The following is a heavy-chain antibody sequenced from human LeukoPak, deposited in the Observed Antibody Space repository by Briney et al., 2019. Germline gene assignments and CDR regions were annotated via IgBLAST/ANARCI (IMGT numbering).Heavy chain of an antibody. J-gene: IGHJ4*02. CDR1: GGSISSGDYY. CDR2: IYYSGST. V-gene: IGHV4-30-4*01. D-gene: IGHD3-10*01. Sequence: PSETLSLTCTVSGGSISSGDYYWSWIRQPPGKGLEWIGYIYYSGSTYYNPSLKSRVTISVDTSKNQFSLKLSSVTAADTAVYYCARQYYYGSGSYYPFDYWGQGTLVTVSS. CDR3: ARQYYYGSGSYYPFDY.